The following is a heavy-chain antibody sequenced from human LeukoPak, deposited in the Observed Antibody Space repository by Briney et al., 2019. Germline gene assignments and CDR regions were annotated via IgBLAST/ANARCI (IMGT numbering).Heavy chain of an antibody. J-gene: IGHJ3*02. CDR1: GYTFTGYY. CDR3: AREYCSSTSCYIQAFDI. D-gene: IGHD2-2*02. Sequence: ASVKVSCKASGYTFTGYYMHWVRQAPGQGLEWMGWINPNSGGTNYAQKFQGRVTMTRDTSISTAYMELSRLRSDDTAVYYYAREYCSSTSCYIQAFDIWGQGTMVTVSS. V-gene: IGHV1-2*02. CDR2: INPNSGGT.